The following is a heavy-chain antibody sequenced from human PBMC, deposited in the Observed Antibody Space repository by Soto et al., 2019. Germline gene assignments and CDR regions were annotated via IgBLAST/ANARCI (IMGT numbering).Heavy chain of an antibody. J-gene: IGHJ4*02. V-gene: IGHV1-24*01. CDR1: GYTLTELS. Sequence: ASVKVSCKVSGYTLTELSMHWVRQAPGKGLEWMGGFDPEDGETIYAQKFQGRVTMTEDTSTNTAYMELRSLRSDDTAVYYCARDDIAVAGTDNDYWGQGTLVTVSS. CDR3: ARDDIAVAGTDNDY. D-gene: IGHD6-19*01. CDR2: FDPEDGET.